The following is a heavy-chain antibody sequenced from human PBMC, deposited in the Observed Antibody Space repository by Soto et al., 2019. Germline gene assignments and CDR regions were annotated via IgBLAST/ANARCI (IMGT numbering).Heavy chain of an antibody. D-gene: IGHD6-6*01. CDR1: GGTFSSYA. V-gene: IGHV1-69*12. CDR2: IIPIFGTA. J-gene: IGHJ6*02. Sequence: QVQLVQSGAEVKKPGSSVKVSCKASGGTFSSYAISWVRQAPGQGLEWMGGIIPIFGTANYAQKFQGRVTITADESTNKANMELSSLRSEDTAVYYCARSYSRSSHYYYGMDVWGQGTTVTVSS. CDR3: ARSYSRSSHYYYGMDV.